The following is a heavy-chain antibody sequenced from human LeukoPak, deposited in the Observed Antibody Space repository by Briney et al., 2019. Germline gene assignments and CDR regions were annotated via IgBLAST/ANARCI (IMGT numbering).Heavy chain of an antibody. J-gene: IGHJ4*02. CDR3: ARRGYSYGYPFDY. CDR2: INHSGST. V-gene: IGHV4-34*01. CDR1: GGSFSGYY. D-gene: IGHD5-18*01. Sequence: SSGTLSLTCAVYGGSFSGYYWSWIRQPPGKGLEWIGEINHSGSTNYNPSLKSRVTISVDTSKNQFSLKLSSVTAADTAVYYCARRGYSYGYPFDYWGQGTLVTVSS.